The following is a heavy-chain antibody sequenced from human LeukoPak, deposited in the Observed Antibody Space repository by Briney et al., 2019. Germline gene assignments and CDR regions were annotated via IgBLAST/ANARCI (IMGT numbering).Heavy chain of an antibody. J-gene: IGHJ4*02. V-gene: IGHV3-21*01. CDR3: ATVINWNDEIDY. CDR1: GFTFSSYS. CDR2: ISSSSSYI. Sequence: GGSLRLXCAASGFTFSSYSMNWVRPAPGKGLEWVSSISSSSSYIYYADSVKGRFTISRDNAKNSLYLQMNSLRAEDTAVYYCATVINWNDEIDYWGQGTLVTVSS. D-gene: IGHD1-1*01.